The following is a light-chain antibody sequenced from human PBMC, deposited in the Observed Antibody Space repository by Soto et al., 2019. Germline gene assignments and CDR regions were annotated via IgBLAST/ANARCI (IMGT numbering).Light chain of an antibody. CDR3: QQRSNWPIT. J-gene: IGKJ5*01. V-gene: IGKV3-11*01. CDR1: QSVSSY. CDR2: DAS. Sequence: EIVLTQSPATLSLSPGERATLSCRASQSVSSYFAWYQQKPVQAPRLLIYDASNSATGIPARFSGSGSGTDFTLTISSLEPEDFAVYYCQQRSNWPITFGQGTRLEIK.